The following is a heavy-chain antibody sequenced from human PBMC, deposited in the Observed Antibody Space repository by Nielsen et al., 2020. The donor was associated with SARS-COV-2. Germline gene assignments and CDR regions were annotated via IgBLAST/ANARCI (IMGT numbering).Heavy chain of an antibody. J-gene: IGHJ4*02. D-gene: IGHD3-22*01. CDR3: ARYNYDSGGYYYAY. CDR2: INHSGST. CDR1: GGSFSGYY. Sequence: SETLSLTCAVYGGSFSGYYWSWIRQPPEKGLEWIGEINHSGSTNYNPSLKSRVTISVDTSKNQFSLRLSSVTAADTAVYYCARYNYDSGGYYYAYWGQGALVTVSS. V-gene: IGHV4-34*01.